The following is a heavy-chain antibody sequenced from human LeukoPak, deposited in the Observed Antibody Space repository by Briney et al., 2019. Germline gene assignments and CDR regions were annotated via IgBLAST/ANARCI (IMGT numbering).Heavy chain of an antibody. J-gene: IGHJ4*02. CDR1: GFTFSSYG. D-gene: IGHD6-19*01. V-gene: IGHV3-23*01. Sequence: GGSLRLSCVASGFTFSSYGMSWVRQAAGKGLEWVSGISGSGGDTYYADSVRGRFTISRDNSKSTLYLQIKSLRAEDTAVYYCAKLGSVAGRYYFDYWGQGTLVTVSS. CDR2: ISGSGGDT. CDR3: AKLGSVAGRYYFDY.